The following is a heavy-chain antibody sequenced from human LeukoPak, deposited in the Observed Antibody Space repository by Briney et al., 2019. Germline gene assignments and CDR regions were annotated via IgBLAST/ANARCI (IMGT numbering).Heavy chain of an antibody. V-gene: IGHV4-61*02. CDR3: AREGVGSGSYYPDAFDI. CDR2: IYTSGST. Sequence: SQTLSLTCTVSGGSISSGSYYWSWIRQPAGKGLEWIGRIYTSGSTNYNPSLKSRVTMSVDTSKNQFSLKLSSVTAADTAVYYCAREGVGSGSYYPDAFDIWGQGTMVTVSS. CDR1: GGSISSGSYY. J-gene: IGHJ3*02. D-gene: IGHD1-26*01.